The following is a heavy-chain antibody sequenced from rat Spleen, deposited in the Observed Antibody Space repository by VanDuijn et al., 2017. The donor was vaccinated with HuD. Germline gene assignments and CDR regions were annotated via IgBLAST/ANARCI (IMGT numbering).Heavy chain of an antibody. CDR2: ITNAAGKV. Sequence: EVQLVESGGGLVQPGRSLKLSCAASGFTFNNYWMTWIRQAPGKGLEWVASITNAAGKVYYPDSVKGRFTISRDIANSTLYLRMNSLRSEDTATYYCATYSDYATSPFAYWGRGTLVTVSS. D-gene: IGHD1-6*01. CDR1: GFTFNNYW. J-gene: IGHJ3*01. V-gene: IGHV5-31*01. CDR3: ATYSDYATSPFAY.